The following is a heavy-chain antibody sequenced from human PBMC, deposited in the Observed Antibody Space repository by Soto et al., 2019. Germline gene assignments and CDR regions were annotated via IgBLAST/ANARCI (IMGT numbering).Heavy chain of an antibody. CDR2: IGGSGGST. CDR1: GFTFSSYA. CDR3: AKLQGSGSYYFDY. Sequence: EVQLLESGGGLVQPGGSLRLSCEASGFTFSSYAMSCVRQAPGKGLEWVSAIGGSGGSTYYADSVKGRFTLSRDNSKNTLYLQMNSLRAEDTAVYYCAKLQGSGSYYFDYWGQGTLFTVST. J-gene: IGHJ4*02. V-gene: IGHV3-23*01. D-gene: IGHD3-10*01.